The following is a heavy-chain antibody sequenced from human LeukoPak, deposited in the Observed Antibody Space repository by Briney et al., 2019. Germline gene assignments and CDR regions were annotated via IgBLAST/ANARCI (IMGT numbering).Heavy chain of an antibody. D-gene: IGHD3-9*01. CDR1: GGSISSSSYY. CDR2: IYYSGST. Sequence: SETLSLTCTVSGGSISSSSYYWGWIRQPPGKGLEGIGSIYYSGSTYYNPSLKSRVTISVDTSKNQFSLKLSSVTAADTAVYYCASTYYDILTGYFSFDYWGQGTLVTVSS. J-gene: IGHJ4*02. V-gene: IGHV4-39*01. CDR3: ASTYYDILTGYFSFDY.